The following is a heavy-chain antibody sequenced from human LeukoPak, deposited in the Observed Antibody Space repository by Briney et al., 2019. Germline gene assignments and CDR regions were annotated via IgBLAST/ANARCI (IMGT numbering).Heavy chain of an antibody. Sequence: PSETLSLTCTVSGGPITRSAYYWVWVRQSPGRGLEWLGSIYSNGDTYYNPSFESRVTIAIETSKNQFSLKMTSVTAADTAAYYCTSRGFRLPLDAFDVWGQGTRVAVYS. CDR1: GGPITRSAYY. CDR3: TSRGFRLPLDAFDV. V-gene: IGHV4-39*01. CDR2: IYSNGDT. J-gene: IGHJ3*01. D-gene: IGHD5-24*01.